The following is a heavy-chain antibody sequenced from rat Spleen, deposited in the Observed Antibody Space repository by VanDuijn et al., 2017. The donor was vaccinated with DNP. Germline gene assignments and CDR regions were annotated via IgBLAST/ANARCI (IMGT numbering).Heavy chain of an antibody. CDR2: ISYGGDTA. CDR3: AKDDSSYSFDY. CDR1: GFTFSTYW. D-gene: IGHD1-2*01. V-gene: IGHV5-58*01. J-gene: IGHJ2*01. Sequence: EVQLVETGGGLLQPGRSLKLSCVASGFTFSTYWMYWIRQAPTKGLEWVASISYGGDTAYYRHSVKGRFTISRENTKNTQYLQMDSLRSEDTATYYCAKDDSSYSFDYWGQGVMVTVSS.